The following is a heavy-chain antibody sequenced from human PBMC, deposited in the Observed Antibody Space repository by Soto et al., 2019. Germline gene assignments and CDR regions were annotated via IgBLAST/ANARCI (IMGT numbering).Heavy chain of an antibody. CDR2: VKDGGHT. D-gene: IGHD5-12*01. J-gene: IGHJ4*02. Sequence: QVQLQQWGAGLLKPSETLSINCAVTGGSLSGYYWMWIRQPPGKGLEWIGEVKDGGHTNYSPSLRGRVTISSDTSNNQFSLRLNSVTAADTGVYYCARGQEGVVATHWDQGSLVTVSS. CDR1: GGSLSGYY. V-gene: IGHV4-34*01. CDR3: ARGQEGVVATH.